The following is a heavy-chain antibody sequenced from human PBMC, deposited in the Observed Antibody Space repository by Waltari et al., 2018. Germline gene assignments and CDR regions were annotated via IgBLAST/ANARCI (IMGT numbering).Heavy chain of an antibody. J-gene: IGHJ4*02. Sequence: QVQLVESGGGVVQPGRSLRLSCAASGFTFSSYAMHWVRQAPGKGLEWVAVISYDGSNKYYADSVKGRFTISRDNSKNTLYLQMNSLRAEDTAVYYCARDPVRIAAALPYFDYWGQGTLVTVSS. CDR1: GFTFSSYA. V-gene: IGHV3-30-3*01. CDR2: ISYDGSNK. D-gene: IGHD6-13*01. CDR3: ARDPVRIAAALPYFDY.